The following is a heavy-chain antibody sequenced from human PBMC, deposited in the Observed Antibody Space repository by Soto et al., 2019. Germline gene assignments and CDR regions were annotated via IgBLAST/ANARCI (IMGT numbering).Heavy chain of an antibody. CDR2: VSYRGNTH. Sequence: QVHLVESGGGVVQPGRSLRLSCAASGFTFSDFDMHWVRQAPGKGLEWVAVVSYRGNTHYYADSVRRLFTIARDNSINMLYVQMDDLRLDDTGVYYCVKEANRASRIENWGQGTLVIVTS. V-gene: IGHV3-30*18. CDR1: GFTFSDFD. CDR3: VKEANRASRIEN. J-gene: IGHJ4*02. D-gene: IGHD6-6*01.